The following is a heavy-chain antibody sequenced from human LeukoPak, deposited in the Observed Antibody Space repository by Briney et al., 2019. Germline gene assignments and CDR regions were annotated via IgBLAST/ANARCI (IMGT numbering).Heavy chain of an antibody. J-gene: IGHJ4*02. V-gene: IGHV3-23*01. CDR3: AKGSLQWLVLLYY. Sequence: GGSLRLSCAASGFTFSSYAMSWVRQAPGKGLEWVSAISGSGGSTYYADSVQGRFTISRDNSKNTLYLQMNSLRAEDTAVYYCAKGSLQWLVLLYYWGQGTLVTVSS. D-gene: IGHD6-19*01. CDR1: GFTFSSYA. CDR2: ISGSGGST.